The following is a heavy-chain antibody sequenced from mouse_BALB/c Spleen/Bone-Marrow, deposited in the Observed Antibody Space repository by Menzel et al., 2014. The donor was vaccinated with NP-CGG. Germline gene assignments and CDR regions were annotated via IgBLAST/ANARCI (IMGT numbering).Heavy chain of an antibody. CDR1: GFSLTNYG. V-gene: IGHV2-9*02. CDR2: IWAGGST. CDR3: ASSLQRLRGYYFDF. D-gene: IGHD1-2*01. J-gene: IGHJ2*01. Sequence: VQVVESGPGLVAPSQSLSITCTVSGFSLTNYGVHWVRRPPGKGLEWLGVIWAGGSTDYNLALMSRLTISKDNSKSQVFLKMNSLQTDDTGMYYCASSLQRLRGYYFDFWGQGTTLTVSS.